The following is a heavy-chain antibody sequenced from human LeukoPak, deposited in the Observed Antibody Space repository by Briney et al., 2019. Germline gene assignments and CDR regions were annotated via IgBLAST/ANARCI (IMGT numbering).Heavy chain of an antibody. CDR3: ASSLRYFDWLLSYYFDY. CDR1: GGSISSGSYY. V-gene: IGHV4-39*07. CDR2: IYYSGST. D-gene: IGHD3-9*01. J-gene: IGHJ4*02. Sequence: SETLSLTCTVSGGSISSGSYYWGWIRQPPGKGLEWIGSIYYSGSTYYNPSLKSRVTISVDTSKNQFSLKLSSVTAADTAVYYCASSLRYFDWLLSYYFDYWGQGTLVTVSS.